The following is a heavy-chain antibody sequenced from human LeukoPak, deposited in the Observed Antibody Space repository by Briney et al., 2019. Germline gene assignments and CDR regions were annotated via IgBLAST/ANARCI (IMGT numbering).Heavy chain of an antibody. V-gene: IGHV1-2*04. CDR3: ARELDYYYGMDV. CDR1: GYTFTGYY. CDR2: INPNSGGT. Sequence: ASVKVSCKASGYTFTGYYIHWVRQAPGQGLEWMGRINPNSGGTNYAQKFQGWVTMTRDTSISTAYMELSRLRSDDTAVYYCARELDYYYGMDVWGQGTTVTVSS. J-gene: IGHJ6*02.